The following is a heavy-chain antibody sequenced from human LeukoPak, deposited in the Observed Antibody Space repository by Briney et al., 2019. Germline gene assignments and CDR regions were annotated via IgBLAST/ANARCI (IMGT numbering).Heavy chain of an antibody. J-gene: IGHJ4*02. CDR1: GDSISSYY. Sequence: PSETLSLTCTVSGDSISSYYWSWLRQPPGKRLEWIGYVSNIETTNYNPSLKSRVTISVDTPKNQFSLRLNSVTAADTAVYYCARPPHYYDTSGYSVWGQGTLVTVSS. CDR3: ARPPHYYDTSGYSV. D-gene: IGHD3-22*01. CDR2: VSNIETT. V-gene: IGHV4-59*01.